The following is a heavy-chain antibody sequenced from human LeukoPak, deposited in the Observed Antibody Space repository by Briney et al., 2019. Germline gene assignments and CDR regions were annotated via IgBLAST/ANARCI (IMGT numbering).Heavy chain of an antibody. J-gene: IGHJ1*01. CDR2: ISGSGGST. V-gene: IGHV3-23*01. CDR1: GFTFSGYA. D-gene: IGHD1-26*01. Sequence: PGGSLRLSCAASGFTFSGYAMSWVRQAPGKGLEWVSAISGSGGSTYYADSVKGRFTISRDNSKNTLYLQMNSLRAEDTAVYYCAKPTSGSYYGEYFQHWGQGTLVTVSP. CDR3: AKPTSGSYYGEYFQH.